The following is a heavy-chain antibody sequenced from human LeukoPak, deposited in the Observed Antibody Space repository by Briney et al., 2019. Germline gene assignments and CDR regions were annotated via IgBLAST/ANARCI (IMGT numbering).Heavy chain of an antibody. CDR2: INPGDSDT. V-gene: IGHV5-51*01. CDR1: GYSSTSYW. D-gene: IGHD1-20*01. Sequence: GAAPKISCNGSGYSSTSYWICWVRQMPGKGLEWMGIINPGDSDTRCSSAFQGQVTISADKSISTAYLQWGSLKASDTAMYYCARHGRGITGNLAVYYYYYMDVWGKGTTVTVSS. J-gene: IGHJ6*03. CDR3: ARHGRGITGNLAVYYYYYMDV.